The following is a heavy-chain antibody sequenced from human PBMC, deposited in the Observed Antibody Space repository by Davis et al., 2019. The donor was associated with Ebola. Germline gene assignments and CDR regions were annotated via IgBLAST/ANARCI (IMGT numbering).Heavy chain of an antibody. CDR3: ARQNYDFWSGYYSSPHFDY. V-gene: IGHV4-59*11. CDR2: VYYSGTT. CDR1: GDSIDRHY. D-gene: IGHD3-3*01. J-gene: IGHJ4*02. Sequence: MPSETLSLTCTVSGDSIDRHYWSWVRQPPGEGLEWIGYVYYSGTTNYNPSLTGRVTMSVDTSKNQFSLKLSSVTAADTAVYYCARQNYDFWSGYYSSPHFDYWGQGTLVTVSS.